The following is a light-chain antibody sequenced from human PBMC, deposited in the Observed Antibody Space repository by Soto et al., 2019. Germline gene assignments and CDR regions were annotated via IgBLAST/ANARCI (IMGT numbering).Light chain of an antibody. V-gene: IGLV2-14*03. Sequence: QSALTQPASLSGSPGQSITISCAGTSVDVGGYNYVSWYLQHPGKAPKLIIYDVSNRPSGVSNRFSGSKSGNTASLTISGLQAEDEADYYCSSYTATSALVFGGGTKVTVL. CDR2: DVS. CDR3: SSYTATSALV. J-gene: IGLJ2*01. CDR1: SVDVGGYNY.